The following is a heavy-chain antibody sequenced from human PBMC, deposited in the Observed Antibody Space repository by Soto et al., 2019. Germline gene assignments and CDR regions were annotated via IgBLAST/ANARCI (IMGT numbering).Heavy chain of an antibody. CDR1: GFTFSSYA. Sequence: QVQLVESGGGVVQPGRSLRLSCAASGFTFSSYAMHWVRQAPGKGLEWVAVISYDGSNKYYADSVKGRFTISRDNSKNTLYLQMNSLRAEDTAVYYCAREISAFDIWGQGTMVTVSS. CDR2: ISYDGSNK. J-gene: IGHJ3*02. CDR3: AREISAFDI. V-gene: IGHV3-30-3*01.